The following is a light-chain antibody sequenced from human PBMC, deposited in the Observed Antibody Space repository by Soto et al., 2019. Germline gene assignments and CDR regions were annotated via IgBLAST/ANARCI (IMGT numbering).Light chain of an antibody. J-gene: IGKJ4*01. V-gene: IGKV1-39*01. CDR2: AAS. CDR3: QQSYSPPLT. Sequence: DLQMTQSPSSLSASVGDKVTITCRASRDISDYLDWFQHKPGRAPKLLIYAASTLQVGVPTRFRGSGSASGTHYTLTITSLQPEDSATYYCQQSYSPPLTFGGGIRVEI. CDR1: RDISDY.